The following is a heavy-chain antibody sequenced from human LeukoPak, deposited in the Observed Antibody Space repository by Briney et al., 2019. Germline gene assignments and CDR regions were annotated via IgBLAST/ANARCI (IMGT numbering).Heavy chain of an antibody. CDR2: IYYSGST. CDR1: GGSISSYY. D-gene: IGHD5-18*01. CDR3: ARGYSYGFGFDY. J-gene: IGHJ4*02. Sequence: SETLSLTCTVSGGSISSYYWSWIRQPPGKGLEWIGYIYYSGSTNYNPSLKSRVTISVDTSKNQFSLKLSSVTAADTAVYYCARGYSYGFGFDYRGQGTLVTVSS. V-gene: IGHV4-59*01.